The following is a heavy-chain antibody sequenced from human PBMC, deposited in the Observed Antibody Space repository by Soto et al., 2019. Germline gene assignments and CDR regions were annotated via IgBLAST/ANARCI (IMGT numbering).Heavy chain of an antibody. J-gene: IGHJ4*02. CDR1: GFTFSTYW. Sequence: GGSLRLSCAASGFTFSTYWMDWVRQTPGKGLEWVANINHAGNKKNYADSVKGRFTISRDNAKNSLYLQMSSLTAEDTAVYYCSRSLDSWGQGTLVTVSS. V-gene: IGHV3-7*01. CDR2: INHAGNKK. CDR3: SRSLDS.